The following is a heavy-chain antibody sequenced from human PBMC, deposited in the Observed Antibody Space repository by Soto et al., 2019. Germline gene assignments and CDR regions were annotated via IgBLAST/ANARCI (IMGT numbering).Heavy chain of an antibody. Sequence: ASVKVSFKASGYTFTSYYMHWVRQAPGQGLEWMGIINPSGGSTSYAQKFQGRVTMTRDTSTSTVYMELSSLRSEDTAVYYCARDRGIAAAGKPVGYYYYYMDVWGKGTTVTVSS. CDR1: GYTFTSYY. D-gene: IGHD6-13*01. J-gene: IGHJ6*03. V-gene: IGHV1-46*03. CDR2: INPSGGST. CDR3: ARDRGIAAAGKPVGYYYYYMDV.